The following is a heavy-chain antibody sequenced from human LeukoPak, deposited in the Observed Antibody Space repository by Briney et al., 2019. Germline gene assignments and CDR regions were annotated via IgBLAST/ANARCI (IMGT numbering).Heavy chain of an antibody. CDR1: GFSISSTSYY. CDR3: ARAVGFGPRGGWLLSFDY. CDR2: IYYSGST. Sequence: SETLSLTCTVSGFSISSTSYYWGWIRQPPGKGLEWIGSIYYSGSTYYNPSLKSRVTISVDTSKNQFSLKLSSVTAADTAVYYCARAVGFGPRGGWLLSFDYWGQGTLVTVSS. D-gene: IGHD3-22*01. V-gene: IGHV4-39*01. J-gene: IGHJ4*02.